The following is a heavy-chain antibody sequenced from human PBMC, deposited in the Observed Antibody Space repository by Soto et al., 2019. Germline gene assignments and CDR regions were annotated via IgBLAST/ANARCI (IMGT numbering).Heavy chain of an antibody. J-gene: IGHJ4*02. Sequence: SETLSLTSTVSGVYVASGIYYWSWIRQPPGKGLEWIGYIDNSGSTNYNPSLRGRVTISSDTSKNQFSLKLNSVTAADTAIYYCAKTYRDKWSFDYWGQGTLVTVSS. D-gene: IGHD1-26*01. CDR2: IDNSGST. V-gene: IGHV4-61*01. CDR3: AKTYRDKWSFDY. CDR1: GVYVASGIYY.